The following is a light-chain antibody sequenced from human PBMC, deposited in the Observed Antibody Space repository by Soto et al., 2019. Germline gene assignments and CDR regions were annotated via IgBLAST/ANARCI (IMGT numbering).Light chain of an antibody. J-gene: IGKJ2*01. V-gene: IGKV1-39*01. Sequence: DIQMTQSPSSLSASVGDRVTITCRASQTVDTYLNWYQQKPGEAPRLLIFFASSLQSGVPSRFIGSGTGTEFTLTISSLQPEDFAAYYCHQSYSTPHTFGQGTKVEIK. CDR2: FAS. CDR3: HQSYSTPHT. CDR1: QTVDTY.